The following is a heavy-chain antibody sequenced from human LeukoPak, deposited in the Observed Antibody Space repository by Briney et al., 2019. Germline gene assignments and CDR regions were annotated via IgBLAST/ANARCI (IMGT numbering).Heavy chain of an antibody. Sequence: GGSLRLSCAASGFTFSRYWMHWVRQAPGKGLVWVSRINTDGRTITYADSVKGRFTISRDNAKNTLYLQMNSLRAEDTAVYYCARVGGQLDTSGYGMDVWGQGTTVTVSS. D-gene: IGHD6-13*01. V-gene: IGHV3-74*01. CDR1: GFTFSRYW. CDR3: ARVGGQLDTSGYGMDV. CDR2: INTDGRTI. J-gene: IGHJ6*02.